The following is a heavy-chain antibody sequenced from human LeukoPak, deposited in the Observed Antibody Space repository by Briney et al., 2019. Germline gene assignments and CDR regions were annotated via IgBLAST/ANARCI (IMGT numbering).Heavy chain of an antibody. CDR1: GFTFSSYS. CDR3: AGAEFGELWPLDY. D-gene: IGHD3-10*01. Sequence: GGSLRLSCAASGFTFSSYSMNWVRQAPGKGLEWASYISSSSSTIYYADSVKGRFTISRDNAKNSLYLQMNSLRAEDTAVYYCAGAEFGELWPLDYWGQGTLVTVSS. J-gene: IGHJ4*02. CDR2: ISSSSSTI. V-gene: IGHV3-48*01.